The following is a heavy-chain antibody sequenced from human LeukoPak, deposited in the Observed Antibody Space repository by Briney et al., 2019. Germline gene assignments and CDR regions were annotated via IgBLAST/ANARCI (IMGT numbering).Heavy chain of an antibody. CDR2: IYYSGST. D-gene: IGHD1-26*01. CDR1: GGSISSYY. J-gene: IGHJ5*02. V-gene: IGHV4-59*01. CDR3: AREVWELSGWFDP. Sequence: SGTLSLTCTVSGGSISSYYWNWIRQPPGKGLEWIGYIYYSGSTNYNPSLKSRVTISVDTSKNQFSLKLSSVTAADTAVYYCAREVWELSGWFDPWGQGTLITVSS.